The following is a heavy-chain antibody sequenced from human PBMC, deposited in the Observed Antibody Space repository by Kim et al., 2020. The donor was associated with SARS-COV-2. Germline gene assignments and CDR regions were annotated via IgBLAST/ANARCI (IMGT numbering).Heavy chain of an antibody. Sequence: GGSLRLSCAASGFTFSSYWMHWVRQAPGKGLVWVSRINSDGSSTSYADSVKGRFTISRDNAKNTLYLQMNSLTAEDTAVYYCAREVRWYGGDYWGQGTLVTVSS. CDR3: AREVRWYGGDY. CDR2: INSDGSST. D-gene: IGHD2-15*01. CDR1: GFTFSSYW. J-gene: IGHJ4*02. V-gene: IGHV3-74*01.